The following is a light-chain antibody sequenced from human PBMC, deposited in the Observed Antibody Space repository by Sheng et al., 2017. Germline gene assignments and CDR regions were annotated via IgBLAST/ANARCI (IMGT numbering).Light chain of an antibody. J-gene: IGLJ2*01. CDR2: DDS. CDR3: QVWDSGSDHVV. Sequence: SYVLTQPPSVSVAPGQTARITXGGNNIGDKSVHWYQQKPGQAPVLVVYDDSDRPSGIPERFLWLQLWEHGHLAISRVEAGDEADYYCQVWDSGSDHVVFGGRDQADRP. V-gene: IGLV3-21*02. CDR1: NIGDKS.